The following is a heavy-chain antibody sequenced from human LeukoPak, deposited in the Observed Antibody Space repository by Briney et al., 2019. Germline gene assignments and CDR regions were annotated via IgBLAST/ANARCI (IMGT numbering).Heavy chain of an antibody. CDR2: IYYSGST. J-gene: IGHJ6*03. CDR3: ARVGKRRYYYYYYYMDV. D-gene: IGHD4-23*01. Sequence: SETLSLTCTVSGGSISSYYWSWIRQPPGKGLEWIGYIYYSGSTYYNPSLKSRVTISVDTSKDQFSLKLSSVTAADTAVYYCARVGKRRYYYYYYYMDVWGKGTTVTVSS. CDR1: GGSISSYY. V-gene: IGHV4-59*12.